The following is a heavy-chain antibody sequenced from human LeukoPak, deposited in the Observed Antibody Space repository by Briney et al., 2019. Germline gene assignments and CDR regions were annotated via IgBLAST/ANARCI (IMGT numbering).Heavy chain of an antibody. CDR1: GYTFTGYY. CDR2: INPNSVGT. V-gene: IGHV1-2*02. Sequence: ASVKVSCKASGYTFTGYYMHWVRQAPGQRLEWMGWINPNSVGTNYAQKLQGRVTMTKDTSISTAYMELSRLRFADTALYYCARDPHEFSSGWSQFNYWGQGSLVTVSS. D-gene: IGHD6-19*01. CDR3: ARDPHEFSSGWSQFNY. J-gene: IGHJ4*02.